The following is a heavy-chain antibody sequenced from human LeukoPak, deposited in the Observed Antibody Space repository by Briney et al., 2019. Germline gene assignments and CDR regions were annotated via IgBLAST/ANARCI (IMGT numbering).Heavy chain of an antibody. D-gene: IGHD1-26*01. Sequence: ASVKVSCKASGYTFTGDYIHWVRQAPGQGLEWMGWINPNSGGTNYAQNFQGRVTMTRDTSISTAYMDLSSLRSDDTAVYYCAREAIVGRTIVEFDYWGQGTLVTVYS. CDR2: INPNSGGT. J-gene: IGHJ4*02. CDR3: AREAIVGRTIVEFDY. CDR1: GYTFTGDY. V-gene: IGHV1-2*02.